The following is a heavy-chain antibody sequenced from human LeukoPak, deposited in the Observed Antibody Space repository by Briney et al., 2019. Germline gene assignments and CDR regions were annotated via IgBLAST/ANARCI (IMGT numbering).Heavy chain of an antibody. V-gene: IGHV3-7*01. CDR2: IKRDGNDK. D-gene: IGHD6-19*01. J-gene: IGHJ4*02. CDR1: GFAFSSYW. Sequence: GGSLRLSCAASGFAFSSYWMSWVRQAPGKGLEWVANIKRDGNDKYYVDSVKGRFTISRDNAENSLYLEVNSLRAEDTAVYYCARALYTSGWYPDYFDYWGQGTLVTVSS. CDR3: ARALYTSGWYPDYFDY.